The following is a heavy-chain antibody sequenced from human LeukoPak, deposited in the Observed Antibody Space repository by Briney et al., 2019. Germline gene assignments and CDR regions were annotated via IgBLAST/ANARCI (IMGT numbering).Heavy chain of an antibody. V-gene: IGHV3-30*02. CDR2: IHYDGSNK. D-gene: IGHD3-22*01. J-gene: IGHJ4*02. Sequence: GGSLGLSCAASGFTFSHFGMHWVRQAPGKGLDWMAYIHYDGSNKYYSDSVKGRFTISRDDSKNTLFLQMYSLRAEDTAVYYCARGEEYDSKEGLDSWGQGTLVTVSS. CDR1: GFTFSHFG. CDR3: ARGEEYDSKEGLDS.